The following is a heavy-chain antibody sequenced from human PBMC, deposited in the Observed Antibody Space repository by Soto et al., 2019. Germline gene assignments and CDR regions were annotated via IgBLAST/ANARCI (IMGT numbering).Heavy chain of an antibody. Sequence: ASVKVSCKASGYSFTTYGFSWVRQAPGQRLEWMGWINAGNGNTKYSQKFQGRFTISRDNSKNTLYLQMNSLRAEDTAVYYCARAHYDFWSGTGWFDPWGQGTLVTVSS. CDR1: GYSFTTYG. CDR3: ARAHYDFWSGTGWFDP. V-gene: IGHV1-18*01. D-gene: IGHD3-3*01. CDR2: INAGNGNT. J-gene: IGHJ5*02.